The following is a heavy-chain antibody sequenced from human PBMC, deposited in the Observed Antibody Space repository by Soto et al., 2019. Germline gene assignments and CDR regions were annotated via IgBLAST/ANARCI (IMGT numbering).Heavy chain of an antibody. V-gene: IGHV1-18*01. J-gene: IGHJ5*02. D-gene: IGHD1-26*01. CDR2: ISAYNGNT. CDR3: ARVVGALGHWFDP. Sequence: QVQLVQSGAEVKKPGASVKVSCKASGYNFNSYTISWVRQAPGQGLEWMGRISAYNGNTNYAQKLQGRGNMTPDTSTGTAYMELRSLRSDDTAVYHCARVVGALGHWFDPWGQGTLVTVSS. CDR1: GYNFNSYT.